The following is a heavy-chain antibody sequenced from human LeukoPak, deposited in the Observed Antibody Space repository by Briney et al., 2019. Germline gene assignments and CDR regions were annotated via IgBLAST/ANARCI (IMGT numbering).Heavy chain of an antibody. J-gene: IGHJ4*02. Sequence: GGSLRLSCEVSGFTFEDYAMSWVRQIPGKGLEWVSAISGSGGSTYYADSVKGRFTISRDNSKNTLYLQMNSLRAEDTAVYYCAKARMATTPDYWGQGTLVTVSS. CDR3: AKARMATTPDY. V-gene: IGHV3-23*01. D-gene: IGHD5-12*01. CDR2: ISGSGGST. CDR1: GFTFEDYA.